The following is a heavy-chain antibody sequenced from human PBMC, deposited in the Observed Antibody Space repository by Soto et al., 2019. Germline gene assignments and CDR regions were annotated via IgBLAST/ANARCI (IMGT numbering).Heavy chain of an antibody. D-gene: IGHD4-17*01. Sequence: GGSLRLSCAASGFTFSSYGMHWVRQAPGKGLEWVAVIWYDGSNKYYADSVKGRFTISRDNSKNTLYLQMNSLRAEDTAVYYCAREGYGGNPDKYYFDYWGQGTLVTVSS. J-gene: IGHJ4*02. V-gene: IGHV3-33*01. CDR1: GFTFSSYG. CDR3: AREGYGGNPDKYYFDY. CDR2: IWYDGSNK.